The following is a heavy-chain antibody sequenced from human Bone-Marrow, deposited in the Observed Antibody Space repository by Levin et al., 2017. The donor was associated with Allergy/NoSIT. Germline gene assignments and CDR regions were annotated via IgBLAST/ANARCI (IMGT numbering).Heavy chain of an antibody. J-gene: IGHJ3*02. CDR1: SYMFTSYW. D-gene: IGHD2-8*02. Sequence: PGGSLRLSCKGSSYMFTSYWIGWVRQMPGKGLEWMGIIYPGDSDTRYSPSFQGQVTISADKSISTAYLQWSSLKASDTAMYYCARIGYCTEYGCYSRLRLDAYDIWGQGTMVTVSS. V-gene: IGHV5-51*01. CDR3: ARIGYCTEYGCYSRLRLDAYDI. CDR2: IYPGDSDT.